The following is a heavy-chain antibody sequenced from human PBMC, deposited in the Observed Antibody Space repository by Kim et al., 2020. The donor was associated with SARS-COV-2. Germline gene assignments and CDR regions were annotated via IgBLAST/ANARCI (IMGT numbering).Heavy chain of an antibody. D-gene: IGHD3-22*01. CDR1: GFTFSSYG. CDR2: ISYDGSNK. J-gene: IGHJ6*02. CDR3: AKDLNYYDSSGYYYMAYELANYYYYYGMDV. V-gene: IGHV3-30*18. Sequence: GGSLRLSCAASGFTFSSYGMHWVRQAPGKGLEWVAVISYDGSNKYYADSVKGRFTISRDNSKNTLYLQMNSLRAEDTAVYYCAKDLNYYDSSGYYYMAYELANYYYYYGMDVWGQGTTVTVSS.